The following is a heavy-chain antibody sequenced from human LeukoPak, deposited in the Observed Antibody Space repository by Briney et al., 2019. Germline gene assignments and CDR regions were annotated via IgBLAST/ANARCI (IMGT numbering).Heavy chain of an antibody. D-gene: IGHD4-17*01. V-gene: IGHV3-20*04. CDR1: GFTFDDYC. Sequence: PGRSLRLSCAASGFTFDDYCVSWVRQAPGKGLEWVSGINWNGGSTGYADSVKGRFTISRDNAKNSLYLQMNSLRAEDTALYYCARAPVTPTVTTPMDYYYYMDVWGKGTTVTVSS. CDR2: INWNGGST. J-gene: IGHJ6*03. CDR3: ARAPVTPTVTTPMDYYYYMDV.